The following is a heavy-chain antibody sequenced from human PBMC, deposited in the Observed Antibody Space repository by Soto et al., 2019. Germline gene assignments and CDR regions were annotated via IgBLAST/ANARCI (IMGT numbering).Heavy chain of an antibody. J-gene: IGHJ4*02. Sequence: AASVKVSCKASGYTFTGYYMHWVRQAAGQGLEWMGWIKPNSGGTNYAQKFQGRVTMTRDTSISTAYMELSRLRSDDTAVYYCARESTIFGLVIETFDYWGQGTLVTVSS. V-gene: IGHV1-2*02. D-gene: IGHD3-3*01. CDR1: GYTFTGYY. CDR3: ARESTIFGLVIETFDY. CDR2: IKPNSGGT.